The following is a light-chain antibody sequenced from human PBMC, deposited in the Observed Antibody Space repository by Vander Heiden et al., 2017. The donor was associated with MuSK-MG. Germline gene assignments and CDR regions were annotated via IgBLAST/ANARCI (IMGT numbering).Light chain of an antibody. V-gene: IGLV1-44*01. CDR3: AVWDDRLNGPV. J-gene: IGLJ2*01. CDR1: HSNLGTQI. CDR2: TSN. Sequence: QSALPPPPAASGTPGQSVTISCSGSHSNLGTQIVSWYQHIPGTTPTLLIHTSNQRPAGVPDRFSGSKSGTAASLAISGLQSEDEADYFCAVWDDRLNGPVFGGGTKLTVL.